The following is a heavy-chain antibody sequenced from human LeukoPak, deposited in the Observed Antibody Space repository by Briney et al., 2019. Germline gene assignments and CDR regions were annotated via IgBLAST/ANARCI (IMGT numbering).Heavy chain of an antibody. J-gene: IGHJ5*02. Sequence: SETLSLTCTVFGGSISSYYWSWIRQPPGKGLEWIGYIYYSGYTNYNPSLKSRVTISVDTSKNQFSLKLSSVTAADTAVYYCARHYYDSSGYYVWFDPWGQGTLVTVSS. CDR3: ARHYYDSSGYYVWFDP. CDR2: IYYSGYT. CDR1: GGSISSYY. D-gene: IGHD3-22*01. V-gene: IGHV4-59*01.